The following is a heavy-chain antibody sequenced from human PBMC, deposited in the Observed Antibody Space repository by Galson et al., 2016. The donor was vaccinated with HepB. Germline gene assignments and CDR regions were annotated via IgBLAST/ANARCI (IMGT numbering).Heavy chain of an antibody. CDR3: ARHGFYCQDY. CDR1: GGSISSNDW. V-gene: IGHV4/OR15-8*02. CDR2: IHHRGNT. Sequence: SETLSLTCVVSGGSISSNDWWSWVRQPPEKGLEWIGEIHHRGNTNYSPTHKSRVTISVDTSKKEVSLKLSSGTAADTAVYYCARHGFYCQDYWGQGILVTVSS. J-gene: IGHJ4*02. D-gene: IGHD2/OR15-2a*01.